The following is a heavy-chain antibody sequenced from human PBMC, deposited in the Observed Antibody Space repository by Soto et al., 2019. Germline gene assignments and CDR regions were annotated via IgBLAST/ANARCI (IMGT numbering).Heavy chain of an antibody. J-gene: IGHJ6*02. D-gene: IGHD2-15*01. CDR2: ISSDGSST. CDR1: GFTFSSYW. Sequence: PGGSLRLSCAASGFTFSSYWMHWVRQGPGKGLVWVSRISSDGSSTNYADSVKGRFTISRDNSKNTLYLQMNSLRAEDTAVYYCAKDRGLIVTRYGMDVWGQGTTVTVSS. CDR3: AKDRGLIVTRYGMDV. V-gene: IGHV3-74*01.